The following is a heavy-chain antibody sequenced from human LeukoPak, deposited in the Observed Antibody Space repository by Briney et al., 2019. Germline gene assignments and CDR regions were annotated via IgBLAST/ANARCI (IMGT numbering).Heavy chain of an antibody. J-gene: IGHJ4*02. D-gene: IGHD3-22*01. Sequence: SETLSLTCTVSGGSISSGGYYWSWSRQHPGKGLEWIGYIYYSGSTYYNPSLKSRVTISVDTSKNQFSLKLSSVTAADTAVYYCAGGSDSSGYYYDYWGQGTLVTVSS. V-gene: IGHV4-31*03. CDR1: GGSISSGGYY. CDR2: IYYSGST. CDR3: AGGSDSSGYYYDY.